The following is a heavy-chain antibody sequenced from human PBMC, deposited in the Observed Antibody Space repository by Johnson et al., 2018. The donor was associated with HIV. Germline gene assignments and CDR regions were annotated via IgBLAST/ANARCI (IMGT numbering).Heavy chain of an antibody. Sequence: VQLVESGGGLVRPGGSLRLSCVASGFAVSGYYMSWVRQAPGKGLEWVSVLFSGDTTYYADSVNGRFTISRDNSNNTLYLQMNSLRAEDTAVYYCARACRDGYTCDVFDIWGQGTLVTVSS. CDR2: LFSGDTT. J-gene: IGHJ3*02. CDR1: GFAVSGYY. V-gene: IGHV3-66*01. CDR3: ARACRDGYTCDVFDI. D-gene: IGHD5-24*01.